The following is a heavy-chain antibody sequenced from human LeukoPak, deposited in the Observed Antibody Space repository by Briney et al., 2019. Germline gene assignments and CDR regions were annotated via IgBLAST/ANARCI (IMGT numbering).Heavy chain of an antibody. J-gene: IGHJ5*02. CDR2: INHSGST. CDR3: ARSIAAAGWNWFDP. Sequence: SETLSLTCAVYGGSFSGYYWSWIRQPPGKGLEWIGEINHSGSTNYNPSLKSRVTISVDTSKNQFSLKLSSVTAADTAVYYCARSIAAAGWNWFDPWGQGTLVTVSS. V-gene: IGHV4-34*01. D-gene: IGHD6-13*01. CDR1: GGSFSGYY.